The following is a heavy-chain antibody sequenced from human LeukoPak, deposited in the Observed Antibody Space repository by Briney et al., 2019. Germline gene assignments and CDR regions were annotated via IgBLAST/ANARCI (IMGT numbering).Heavy chain of an antibody. J-gene: IGHJ4*02. CDR2: IWYDGSNT. D-gene: IGHD6-13*01. V-gene: IGHV3-33*01. Sequence: GGSLRLSCAASGFTFSSYGMHWVRQAPGKGLEGGAVIWYDGSNTYYADSVKGRFTISRDNSKNTLNLQMNSLRAEDTAVYYCAREQQLVSPSFDYWGQGTLVTVSS. CDR3: AREQQLVSPSFDY. CDR1: GFTFSSYG.